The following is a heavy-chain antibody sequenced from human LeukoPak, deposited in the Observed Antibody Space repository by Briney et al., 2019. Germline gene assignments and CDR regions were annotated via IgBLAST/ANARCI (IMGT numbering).Heavy chain of an antibody. V-gene: IGHV1-8*01. CDR1: GYTFTSYD. Sequence: WASVKVSCKASGYTFTSYDINWVRQATGQGLEWMGGMNPNSGNTGYAQKFQGRVTMTRNTSISTAYMELSSLRSEDTAVYYCAVGEYCSGGSCYYYYGMDVWGQGTTVTVSS. CDR2: MNPNSGNT. J-gene: IGHJ6*02. D-gene: IGHD2-15*01. CDR3: AVGEYCSGGSCYYYYGMDV.